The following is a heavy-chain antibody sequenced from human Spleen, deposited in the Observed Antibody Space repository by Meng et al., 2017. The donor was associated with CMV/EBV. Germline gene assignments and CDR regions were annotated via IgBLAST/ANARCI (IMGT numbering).Heavy chain of an antibody. J-gene: IGHJ4*02. CDR1: GFTFSSYS. D-gene: IGHD3-9*01. V-gene: IGHV3-21*01. CDR2: ISSSSSYI. CDR3: ARDETVDDILTGYSAKKFDY. Sequence: GESLKISCAASGFTFSSYSMNWVRQAPGKGLEWVSSISSSSSYIYYADSVKGRFTISRDNAKNSLYLQMNSLRAEDTAVYYCARDETVDDILTGYSAKKFDYWGQGTLVTVSS.